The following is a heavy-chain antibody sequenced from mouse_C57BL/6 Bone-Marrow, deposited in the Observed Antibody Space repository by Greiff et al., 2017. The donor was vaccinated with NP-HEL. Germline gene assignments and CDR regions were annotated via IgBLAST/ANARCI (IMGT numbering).Heavy chain of an antibody. V-gene: IGHV5-4*01. Sequence: EVQVVESGGGLVKPGGSLKLSCAASGFTFSSYAMSWVRQTPEKRLEWVATISDGGSYTYYPDNVKGRFTISRDNAKNNLYLQMSHLKSEDTAMYYCAREDDYDAWFAYWGQGTLVTVSA. CDR1: GFTFSSYA. CDR2: ISDGGSYT. CDR3: AREDDYDAWFAY. D-gene: IGHD2-4*01. J-gene: IGHJ3*01.